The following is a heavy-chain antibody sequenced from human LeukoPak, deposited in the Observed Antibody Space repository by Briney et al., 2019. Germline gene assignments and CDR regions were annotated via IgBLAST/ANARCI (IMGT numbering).Heavy chain of an antibody. CDR3: ARDLAGHYYGSGSSFDY. D-gene: IGHD3-10*01. CDR1: GFTFNNYW. V-gene: IGHV3-7*01. J-gene: IGHJ4*02. CDR2: IREDGSEK. Sequence: GGSLRLSCAASGFTFNNYWMSWVRQAPGKGLEWVASIREDGSEKYYVDSVKGQFTISRDNAKNSLFLQMNYLRAEDTAIYYCARDLAGHYYGSGSSFDYWGQGTLVTVSS.